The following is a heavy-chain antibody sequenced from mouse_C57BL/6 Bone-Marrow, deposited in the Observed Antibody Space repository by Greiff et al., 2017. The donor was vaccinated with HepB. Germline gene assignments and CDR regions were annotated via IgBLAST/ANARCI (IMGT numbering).Heavy chain of an antibody. V-gene: IGHV5-9-1*02. CDR3: TRAIYYYGSSWYFDV. D-gene: IGHD1-1*01. J-gene: IGHJ1*03. CDR1: GFTFSSYA. CDR2: ISSGGDYI. Sequence: DVHLVESGEGLVKPGGSLKLSCAASGFTFSSYAMSWVRQTPEKRLEWVAYISSGGDYIYYADTVKGRFTISRDNARNTLYLQMSSLKSEDTAMYYCTRAIYYYGSSWYFDVWGTGTTVTVSS.